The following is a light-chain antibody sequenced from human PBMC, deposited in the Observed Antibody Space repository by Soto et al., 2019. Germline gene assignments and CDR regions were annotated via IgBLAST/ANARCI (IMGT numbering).Light chain of an antibody. CDR2: GAS. CDR1: QSVSSSY. Sequence: EIVLTQSPGTLSLSPGERATLSCRASQSVSSSYLAWYQQKPGQAPRLLIYGASSRATGIPDRFSGSGSGKDFALTISRLEPEDFAVYYCQHYGSAWTFGQGAKGEIK. CDR3: QHYGSAWT. V-gene: IGKV3-20*01. J-gene: IGKJ1*01.